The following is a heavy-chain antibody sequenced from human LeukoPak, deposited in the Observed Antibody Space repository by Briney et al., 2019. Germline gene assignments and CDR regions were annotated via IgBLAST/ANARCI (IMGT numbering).Heavy chain of an antibody. CDR3: AMAWFGELLIFVGLDY. D-gene: IGHD3-10*01. V-gene: IGHV1-69*01. CDR2: VIPIFGTA. J-gene: IGHJ4*02. Sequence: SVKVSCKASGGTFSSYAISWVRQAPGQGLEWMGGVIPIFGTANYAQKFQGRVTITADESTSTAYMELSSLRSEDTAVYYCAMAWFGELLIFVGLDYWGQGTLVTVSS. CDR1: GGTFSSYA.